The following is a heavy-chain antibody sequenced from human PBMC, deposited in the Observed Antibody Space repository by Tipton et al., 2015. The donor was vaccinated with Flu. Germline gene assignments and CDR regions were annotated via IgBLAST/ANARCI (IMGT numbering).Heavy chain of an antibody. J-gene: IGHJ4*02. Sequence: TLSLTCTVSDGSIRNYYWSWVRQPAGKGLEWIGRIYPSVSTNYNPSLRSRITMSVDTSRNQFSLRLSSVTAADTAVYFCAREEAVDHFGSAIHYWGQGTLVTVSS. CDR2: IYPSVST. V-gene: IGHV4-4*07. CDR1: DGSIRNYY. CDR3: AREEAVDHFGSAIHY. D-gene: IGHD3-10*01.